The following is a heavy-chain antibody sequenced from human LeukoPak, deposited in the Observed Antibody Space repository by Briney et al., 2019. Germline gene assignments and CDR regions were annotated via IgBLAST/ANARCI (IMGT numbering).Heavy chain of an antibody. CDR3: ARSRAFNSGAFDP. V-gene: IGHV4-61*01. D-gene: IGHD1-26*01. Sequence: SETLSLTCTVSGASVSSASYWTWIRQPPGKGVEWIAHIYNGVNTNYNPSLKSRVTISVDTSKNQFSLRLNSVTAADTAVYYCARSRAFNSGAFDPWGQGSPVTVSS. CDR2: IYNGVNT. CDR1: GASVSSASY. J-gene: IGHJ5*02.